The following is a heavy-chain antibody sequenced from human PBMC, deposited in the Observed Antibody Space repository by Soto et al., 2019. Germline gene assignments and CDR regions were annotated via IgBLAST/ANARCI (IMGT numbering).Heavy chain of an antibody. J-gene: IGHJ4*02. CDR1: GWSFSGYY. D-gene: IGHD3-9*01. Sequence: SETLSLRCAVYGWSFSGYYWSWIRQPPVKGLEWIGEINHSGSTNYNPSLKSRVTLSVDTSKNQFSLRLSSVTAADTAVYYCARARLVRYLAWLSRYYFDYWGQGTLVTVSS. CDR2: INHSGST. V-gene: IGHV4-34*01. CDR3: ARARLVRYLAWLSRYYFDY.